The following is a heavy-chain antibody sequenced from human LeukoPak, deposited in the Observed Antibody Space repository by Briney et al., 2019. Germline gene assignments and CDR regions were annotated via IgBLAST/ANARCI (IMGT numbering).Heavy chain of an antibody. J-gene: IGHJ3*02. Sequence: SETLPLTCTVSGGSISSSSYYWGWIRQPPGKGLEWIGSIYYSGSTYYNPSLTSRVTISVDTSKNQFSLKLSSVTAADTAVYYCARTGDIVLMVYAIAAFDIWGQGTMVTVSS. CDR1: GGSISSSSYY. V-gene: IGHV4-39*01. CDR3: ARTGDIVLMVYAIAAFDI. D-gene: IGHD2-8*01. CDR2: IYYSGST.